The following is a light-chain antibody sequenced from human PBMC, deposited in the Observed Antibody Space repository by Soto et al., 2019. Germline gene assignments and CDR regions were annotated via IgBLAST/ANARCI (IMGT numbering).Light chain of an antibody. J-gene: IGLJ1*01. CDR1: SSNIGAGYD. Sequence: QSVLTQPPSVSGAPGQRVTISCTGSSSNIGAGYDVHWYQQLPGTAPKLLIYGNSNRPSGVPDRFSGSKSGTSAPLAITGLQAEDEADYYGQSYDSSLSGYVFGTGTKVTVL. V-gene: IGLV1-40*01. CDR3: QSYDSSLSGYV. CDR2: GNS.